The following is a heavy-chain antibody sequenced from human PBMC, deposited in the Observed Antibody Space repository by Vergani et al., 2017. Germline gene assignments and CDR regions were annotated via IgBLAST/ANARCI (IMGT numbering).Heavy chain of an antibody. D-gene: IGHD5-18*01. J-gene: IGHJ6*02. V-gene: IGHV4-61*02. CDR1: GGSINTGAYY. CDR2: VYTSGMT. Sequence: QVQLQESGPRLVRPSQTLSLTCTVSGGSINTGAYYWSWIRQPAGKGLEWIGRVYTSGMTNYNPSLKSRVTILVDRSKSQLSLKLTSVTAGDTAVYFCARDTTPPSGDSYGYGGYYYYGMDVWGQGTTVTVSS. CDR3: ARDTTPPSGDSYGYGGYYYYGMDV.